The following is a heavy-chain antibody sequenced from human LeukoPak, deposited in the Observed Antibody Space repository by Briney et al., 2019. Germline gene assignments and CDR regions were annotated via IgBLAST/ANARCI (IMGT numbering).Heavy chain of an antibody. D-gene: IGHD6-19*01. J-gene: IGHJ4*02. CDR3: AKREAVAAMSDFDY. Sequence: PGGSLRLSCAASGFTLNKYYMHWVRQAPGKGLEWVASIQHGGGNQYYVDSVKGRFTISRDNSKNMLYLQMNSLRTEDTAVYYCAKREAVAAMSDFDYWGQGTLVAVSS. V-gene: IGHV3-30*02. CDR1: GFTLNKYY. CDR2: IQHGGGNQ.